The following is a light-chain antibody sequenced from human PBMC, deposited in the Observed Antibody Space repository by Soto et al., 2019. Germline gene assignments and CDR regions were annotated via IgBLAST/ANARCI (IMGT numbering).Light chain of an antibody. V-gene: IGKV1-5*01. CDR2: DAF. CDR1: QNINNW. J-gene: IGKJ4*01. Sequence: DIQMTQSPSTLSASVGDRVNITCRASQNINNWMAWYHQKPGEAPKLLIYDAFSLQTGVPFTVSGSGAGTEFSLTISSLHPDDFGTYYCQQDHNYPLTFGGGTKVEI. CDR3: QQDHNYPLT.